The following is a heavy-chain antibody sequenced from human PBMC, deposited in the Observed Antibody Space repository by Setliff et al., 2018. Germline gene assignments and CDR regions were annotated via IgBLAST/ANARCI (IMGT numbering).Heavy chain of an antibody. V-gene: IGHV1-46*01. CDR2: INPGGGSA. D-gene: IGHD1-1*01. Sequence: ASVKVSCKASGYTFTRYYMYWVRQAPGQGLEWMGIINPGGGSASYAEKFQGRVTMTRDTSTSTFYMEVNSLISEDTAVYLCARDSVTLGQLERRGGFRYYDMDVWGQGTTVTVSS. J-gene: IGHJ6*02. CDR3: ARDSVTLGQLERRGGFRYYDMDV. CDR1: GYTFTRYY.